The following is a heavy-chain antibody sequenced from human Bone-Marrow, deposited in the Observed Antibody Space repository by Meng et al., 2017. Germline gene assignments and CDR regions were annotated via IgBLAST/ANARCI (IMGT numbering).Heavy chain of an antibody. CDR3: ARLRRWYYYGSGSPRKPEAMDV. Sequence: ASVKVSCKASGYTFPDYWLHWVRRAPGHGLEWMGWINPNSGGTNYAQKFQGRVTMTRDTSISTAYMELSRLRSDDTAVYYCARLRRWYYYGSGSPRKPEAMDVWGQGTTVTVSS. J-gene: IGHJ6*02. CDR1: GYTFPDYW. V-gene: IGHV1-2*02. CDR2: INPNSGGT. D-gene: IGHD3-10*01.